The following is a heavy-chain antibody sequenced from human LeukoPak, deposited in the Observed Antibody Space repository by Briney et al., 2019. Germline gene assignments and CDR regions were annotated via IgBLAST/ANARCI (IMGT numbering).Heavy chain of an antibody. D-gene: IGHD3-10*01. CDR3: AREGDVSGRNRFDP. J-gene: IGHJ5*02. CDR1: GYTFTGYY. CDR2: INPSSGGT. Sequence: ASVKVSCKASGYTFTGYYIHWVRQAPGQGLEWMGWINPSSGGTNYAQKFQGWVTMTRDTSISTAYMELSRLRSDDTAVYYCAREGDVSGRNRFDPWGQGTLVTVSS. V-gene: IGHV1-2*04.